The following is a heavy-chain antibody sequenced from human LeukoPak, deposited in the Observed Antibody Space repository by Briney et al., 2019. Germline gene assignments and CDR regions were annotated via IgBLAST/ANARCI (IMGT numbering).Heavy chain of an antibody. J-gene: IGHJ5*02. Sequence: PGGSLRLSCAVSGFTFSSYGMHWVRQTPGKGLVWVSVISKDGSTSIYADSVRGRLTISRDNAKNTLYLQMNSLRVEDTSVYYCARDYYMGIVDQWGQGTRVTVSS. CDR3: ARDYYMGIVDQ. V-gene: IGHV3-74*01. CDR2: ISKDGSTS. CDR1: GFTFSSYG. D-gene: IGHD3-22*01.